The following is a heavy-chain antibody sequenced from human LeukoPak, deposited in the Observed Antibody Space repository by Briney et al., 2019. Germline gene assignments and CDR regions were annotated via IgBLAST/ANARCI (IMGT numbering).Heavy chain of an antibody. D-gene: IGHD4-23*01. CDR2: INPNSGGT. J-gene: IGHJ4*02. CDR3: ASGRAYGGDGAAFDY. Sequence: GSVKVSCKASGYTFTGYYMHWVRQAPGQGLEWMGWINPNSGGTNYAQKFQGRVTMTRDTSISTAYMELSRLISDDTAAYYCASGRAYGGDGAAFDYRGQGTLVTVSS. CDR1: GYTFTGYY. V-gene: IGHV1-2*02.